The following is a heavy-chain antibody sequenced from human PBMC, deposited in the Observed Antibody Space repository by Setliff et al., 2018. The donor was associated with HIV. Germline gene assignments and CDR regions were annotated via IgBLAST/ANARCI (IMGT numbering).Heavy chain of an antibody. CDR1: GGSISSGDYY. J-gene: IGHJ2*01. V-gene: IGHV4-30-4*08. CDR3: ARNPPRFHYISTDSSPVNSWYFDL. D-gene: IGHD2-8*02. Sequence: PSETLSLTCTVSGGSISSGDYYWSWIRQPPGKGLEWIGYISYSGTPYYNPSLKSRVAISVDTSNNQFFLSLTSVTAADTAVYYCARNPPRFHYISTDSSPVNSWYFDLWGRGTLVTVSS. CDR2: ISYSGTP.